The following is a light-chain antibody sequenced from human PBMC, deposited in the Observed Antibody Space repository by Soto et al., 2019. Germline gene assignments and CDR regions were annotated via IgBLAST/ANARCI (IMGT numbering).Light chain of an antibody. V-gene: IGLV2-14*01. CDR2: EVS. Sequence: QSVLIQPASVSGSPGQSITISCTGTSSDVGGYNYVSWYQQHPGKAPKLMIYEVSNRPSGVSNRFSGSKSGNTASLTISGLQAEDEADYYCSSYTSSSTRIVFGTGTKVTVL. J-gene: IGLJ1*01. CDR1: SSDVGGYNY. CDR3: SSYTSSSTRIV.